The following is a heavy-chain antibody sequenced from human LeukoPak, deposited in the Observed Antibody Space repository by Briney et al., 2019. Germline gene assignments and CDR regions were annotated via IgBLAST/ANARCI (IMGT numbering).Heavy chain of an antibody. D-gene: IGHD5-18*01. J-gene: IGHJ4*02. CDR1: GGSISTTSHY. CDR2: IYYSGST. CDR3: ARRDTAMEFDY. V-gene: IGHV4-61*01. Sequence: SETLSLTCTVSGGSISTTSHYWSWIRQPPGKGLEWIGYIYYSGSTNYNPSLKSRVTISVDTSKNQFSLKLSSVTAADTAVYYCARRDTAMEFDYWGQGTLVTVSS.